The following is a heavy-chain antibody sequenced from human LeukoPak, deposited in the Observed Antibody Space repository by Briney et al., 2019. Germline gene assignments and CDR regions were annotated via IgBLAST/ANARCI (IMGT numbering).Heavy chain of an antibody. CDR1: GYSFTSYW. V-gene: IGHV5-51*01. J-gene: IGHJ4*02. CDR3: ARGFFVGPYGSGSPNFDY. D-gene: IGHD3-10*01. Sequence: GESLKISCKGSGYSFTSYWIGWVRQMPGKGLEWMGIIYPGDSDTRYSPSFQGQVTISADKSISTAYLQWSSLKASDTAMYYCARGFFVGPYGSGSPNFDYWGQGTLVTVSS. CDR2: IYPGDSDT.